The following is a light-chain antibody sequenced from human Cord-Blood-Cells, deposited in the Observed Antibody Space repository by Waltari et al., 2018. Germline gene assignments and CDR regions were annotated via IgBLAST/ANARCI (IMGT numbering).Light chain of an antibody. CDR3: QQYGSSPRT. CDR2: GAS. CDR1: QSVSSSY. V-gene: IGKV3-20*01. J-gene: IGKJ4*01. Sequence: EIVLTQSPGTLSLSPGERATRSCRASQSVSSSYLAWYQQRPGQAPRLLIYGASSRATGIPYRFSGSGSGTDFTLTISRLELEDFAVYYCQQYGSSPRTFGGGTKVEIK.